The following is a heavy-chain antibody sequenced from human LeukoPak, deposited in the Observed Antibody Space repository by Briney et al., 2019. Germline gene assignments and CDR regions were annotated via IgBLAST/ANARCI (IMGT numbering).Heavy chain of an antibody. V-gene: IGHV1-2*02. Sequence: ASVKVSCKASGYTFTGYYMHWVRQAPGQGLEWMGWINPNSGGTNYAQKFQGRDTMTRDTSISTAYMELSRLRSDDTAVYYCARYVYCSSTSCYVKNAFDIWGQGTMVTVSS. CDR3: ARYVYCSSTSCYVKNAFDI. J-gene: IGHJ3*02. CDR1: GYTFTGYY. D-gene: IGHD2-2*01. CDR2: INPNSGGT.